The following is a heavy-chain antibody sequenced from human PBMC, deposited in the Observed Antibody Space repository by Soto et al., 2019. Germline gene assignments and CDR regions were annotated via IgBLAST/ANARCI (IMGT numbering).Heavy chain of an antibody. CDR1: GFIFSSYA. CDR2: ISYDGAKK. V-gene: IGHV3-30-3*01. CDR3: AQGIPGYYYGMDV. J-gene: IGHJ6*02. Sequence: SLTVSCAASGFIFSSYAMHWVRQAPGKGLEWVALISYDGAKKDHADSVKGRFSVFRDNSKNTLYLQMNSLRPEDTAVYYCAQGIPGYYYGMDVWGQGTTVTVSS. D-gene: IGHD2-2*02.